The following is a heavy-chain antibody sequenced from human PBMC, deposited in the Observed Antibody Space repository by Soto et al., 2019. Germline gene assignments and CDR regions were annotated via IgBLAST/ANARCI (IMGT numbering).Heavy chain of an antibody. CDR2: IWYDGSNK. CDR3: ARDRDYPFAYFDY. J-gene: IGHJ4*02. D-gene: IGHD4-17*01. Sequence: QPGGSLRLSCAAYGFTFSSYGMHWVRQAPGKGLEWVAVIWYDGSNKYYADSVKGRFTISRDNSKNTLYLQMNSLRAEDTAVYYCARDRDYPFAYFDYWGQGTLVTVSS. CDR1: GFTFSSYG. V-gene: IGHV3-33*01.